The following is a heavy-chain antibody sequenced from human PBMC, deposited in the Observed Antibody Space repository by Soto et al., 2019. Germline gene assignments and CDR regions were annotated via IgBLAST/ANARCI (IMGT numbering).Heavy chain of an antibody. Sequence: PGESLKISCKGSGYSFSSYWIAWVRQMPGKGLEWMGIIFPGDSDTRYSPSFQGQVTISLDKSVSTAYLQWSSLKAADTAISFCARGYSSINCSGAWYDYWGQGTLVTVSS. V-gene: IGHV5-51*01. D-gene: IGHD6-13*01. J-gene: IGHJ5*01. CDR1: GYSFSSYW. CDR2: IFPGDSDT. CDR3: ARGYSSINCSGAWYDY.